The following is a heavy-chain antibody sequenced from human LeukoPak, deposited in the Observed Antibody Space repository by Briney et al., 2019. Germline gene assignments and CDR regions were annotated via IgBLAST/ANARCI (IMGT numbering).Heavy chain of an antibody. D-gene: IGHD1-7*01. CDR3: ARGNYVVSSYFDY. J-gene: IGHJ4*02. V-gene: IGHV4-31*11. CDR2: IYYSGST. CDR1: GGSISSGGYY. Sequence: SQTLSLTCAVSGGSISSGGYYWSWIRQHPGKGLEWIGYIYYSGSTYYNPSLKSRVTISVDTSKNQFSLKLSSVTAADTAVYYCARGNYVVSSYFDYWGQGTLVTVSS.